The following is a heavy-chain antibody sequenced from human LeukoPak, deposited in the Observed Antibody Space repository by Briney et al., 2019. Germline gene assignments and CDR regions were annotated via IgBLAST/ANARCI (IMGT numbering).Heavy chain of an antibody. Sequence: SETLSLTCTVSGGSISSYYWSWIRQPAGKGLEWIGRIYTSGSTNYNPSLKSRVTMSVDTSKNQFSLKLSSVIAADTAVYYCARAGLLYCTNGVCYSNWFDPWGQGTLVTVSS. CDR1: GGSISSYY. D-gene: IGHD2-8*01. J-gene: IGHJ5*02. CDR2: IYTSGST. V-gene: IGHV4-4*07. CDR3: ARAGLLYCTNGVCYSNWFDP.